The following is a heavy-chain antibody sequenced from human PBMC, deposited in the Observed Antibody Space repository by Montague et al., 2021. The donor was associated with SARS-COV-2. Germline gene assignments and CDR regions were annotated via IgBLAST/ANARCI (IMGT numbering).Heavy chain of an antibody. V-gene: IGHV4-39*01. Sequence: SETLSLTCTVAGGSISIGRYYWGWFRQPAGKGLEWMVNVYSSGTTYDKRRVTISVDTSKNQFSLKMTSVTAADTGLYYCARAGRPGGSWKYYFDSWGPGTLVTVTS. CDR1: GGSISIGRYY. J-gene: IGHJ4*02. D-gene: IGHD6-13*01. CDR3: ARAGRPGGSWKYYFDS. CDR2: VYSSGTT.